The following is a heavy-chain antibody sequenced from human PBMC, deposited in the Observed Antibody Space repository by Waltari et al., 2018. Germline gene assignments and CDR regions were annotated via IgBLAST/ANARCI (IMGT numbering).Heavy chain of an antibody. CDR1: GFTFSSYE. CDR3: AKYYYDSSYFTHDAFDI. CDR2: ISSSGSTI. V-gene: IGHV3-48*03. D-gene: IGHD3-22*01. Sequence: EVQLVESGGGLVQPGGSLRLSCAASGFTFSSYEMNWVRQAPGQGLEWVSYISSSGSTIYYADSVKGRFTISRDNAKNSLYLQMNSLRAEDTAVYYCAKYYYDSSYFTHDAFDIWGQGTMVTVSS. J-gene: IGHJ3*02.